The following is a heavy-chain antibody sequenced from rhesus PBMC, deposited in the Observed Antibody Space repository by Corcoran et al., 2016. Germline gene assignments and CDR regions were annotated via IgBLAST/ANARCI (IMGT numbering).Heavy chain of an antibody. CDR3: ARDQAKRGYYYGLDS. V-gene: IGHV4-81*01. J-gene: IGHJ6*01. Sequence: QVQLQESGPGLVKLSETLSLTCTVSGGSISGYYWSWLRQPPGKGLEWIGNIEGKCAGTNYDPSLKSRVTISKDTSKNQVSLKLSAVTAADTAVYYCARDQAKRGYYYGLDSWGQGVVVTVSS. CDR1: GGSISGYY. D-gene: IGHD5-42*01. CDR2: IEGKCAGT.